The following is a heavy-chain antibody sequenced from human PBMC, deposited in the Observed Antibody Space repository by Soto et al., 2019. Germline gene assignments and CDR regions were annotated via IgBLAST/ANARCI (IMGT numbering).Heavy chain of an antibody. Sequence: PGGSLRLSCAAPGFTFSSYGMHWVRQAPGKGLEWVAVIWYDGSNKYYADSVKGRFTISRDNSKNTLYLQMNSLRAEDTAVYYCARDLGYCSGGSCPAFDYWGQGTLVTVSS. V-gene: IGHV3-33*01. CDR1: GFTFSSYG. CDR3: ARDLGYCSGGSCPAFDY. CDR2: IWYDGSNK. D-gene: IGHD2-15*01. J-gene: IGHJ4*02.